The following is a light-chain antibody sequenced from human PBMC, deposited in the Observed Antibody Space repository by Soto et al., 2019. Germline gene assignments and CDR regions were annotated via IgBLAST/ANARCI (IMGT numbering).Light chain of an antibody. J-gene: IGLJ3*02. CDR1: TSNIGDNY. V-gene: IGLV1-40*01. CDR3: QSYDNSLSGSWV. CDR2: GNS. Sequence: QAVVTQPPAVSAAPGQKLTISCAGTTSNIGDNYVSWYQQVPGAAPKLLIYGNSNRPSGVPDRFSGSKSGTSASLAINGLQAEDEAHYYCQSYDNSLSGSWVFGGGTKLTVL.